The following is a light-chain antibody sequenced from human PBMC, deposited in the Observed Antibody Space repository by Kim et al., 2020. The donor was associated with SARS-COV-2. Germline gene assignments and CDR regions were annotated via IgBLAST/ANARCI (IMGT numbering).Light chain of an antibody. CDR3: QAWDSSTVV. CDR2: RDS. CDR1: KLGDKY. Sequence: VAPGQTASITCSGDKLGDKYACWYQQKPGQSPVLVIYRDSKRPSGIPERFSGSNSGNTATLTISGTQAMDEADYYCQAWDSSTVVFGGGTQLTVL. J-gene: IGLJ2*01. V-gene: IGLV3-1*01.